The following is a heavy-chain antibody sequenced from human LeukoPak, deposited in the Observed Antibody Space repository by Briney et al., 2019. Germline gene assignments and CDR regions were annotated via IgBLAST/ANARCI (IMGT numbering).Heavy chain of an antibody. CDR2: INHSGST. D-gene: IGHD5-12*01. V-gene: IGHV4-34*01. J-gene: IGHJ5*02. CDR1: GGSISSYY. Sequence: SETLSLTCTVSGGSISSYYWSWIRQPPGKGLEWIGEINHSGSTNYNPSLKSRVTISVDTSKNQFSLKLSSVTAADTAVYYCARNPGYSGYVTIRPWGQGTLVTVSS. CDR3: ARNPGYSGYVTIRP.